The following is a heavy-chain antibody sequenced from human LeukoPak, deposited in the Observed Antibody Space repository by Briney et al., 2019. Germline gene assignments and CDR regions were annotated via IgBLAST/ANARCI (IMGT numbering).Heavy chain of an antibody. Sequence: ASVKVSCKASGYTFTSYAIHCVRQAPGQRLEWMGWINAGNGNTKYSQKFQVRVTITRDTSASTAYMELTSLRSEDTALYYCARPGIPDYYGMDVWGEGTTVTVSS. V-gene: IGHV1-3*01. CDR3: ARPGIPDYYGMDV. CDR2: INAGNGNT. D-gene: IGHD6-13*01. CDR1: GYTFTSYA. J-gene: IGHJ6*02.